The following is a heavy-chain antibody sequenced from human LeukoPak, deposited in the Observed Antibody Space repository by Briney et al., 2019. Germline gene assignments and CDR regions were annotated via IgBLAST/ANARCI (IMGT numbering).Heavy chain of an antibody. D-gene: IGHD4-17*01. Sequence: SETLSLTCAVYGGSFSGYYWSWIRQPPGKGLEWIGEINHSGSTNYNPSLKSRVTISVDTSKNQFSLKLSSVTAADTAVYYCARLPATVTPYYYYYYGMDVWGQGTTVTVSS. CDR1: GGSFSGYY. CDR2: INHSGST. V-gene: IGHV4-34*01. J-gene: IGHJ6*02. CDR3: ARLPATVTPYYYYYYGMDV.